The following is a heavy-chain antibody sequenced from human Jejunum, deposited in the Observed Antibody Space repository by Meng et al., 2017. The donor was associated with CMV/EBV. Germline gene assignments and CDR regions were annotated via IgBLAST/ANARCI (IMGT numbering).Heavy chain of an antibody. CDR3: ARVFDV. CDR1: GFTFSNYD. Sequence: LKISCAVSGFTFSNYDMNWVRQAPGKGLEWVSHIASSRSDIYYVDSVKGRFTTSRDNARNSLYLQMNSLTVEDTAVYYCARVFDVWGQGTLVTVSS. J-gene: IGHJ4*02. CDR2: IASSRSDI. V-gene: IGHV3-48*03.